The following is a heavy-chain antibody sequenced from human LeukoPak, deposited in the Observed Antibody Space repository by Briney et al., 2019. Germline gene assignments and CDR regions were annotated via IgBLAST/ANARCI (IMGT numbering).Heavy chain of an antibody. Sequence: PSETLSLTCSVSGCSISRHYRSWIRQPPGKGLEWIGYISYSGSTRYNPSFQSRVTISMEMSKTHFSLKLTSVTAADTAVYYCARLLNNDNSGDPDTFDMWGPETMVTVSS. CDR1: GCSISRHY. CDR3: ARLLNNDNSGDPDTFDM. V-gene: IGHV4-59*08. D-gene: IGHD3-22*01. CDR2: ISYSGST. J-gene: IGHJ3*02.